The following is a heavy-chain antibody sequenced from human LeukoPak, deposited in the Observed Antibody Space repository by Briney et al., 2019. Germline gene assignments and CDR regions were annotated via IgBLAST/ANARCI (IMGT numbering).Heavy chain of an antibody. J-gene: IGHJ4*02. V-gene: IGHV3-21*01. CDR3: ARDQGGAAADH. CDR2: ISSSSSYI. D-gene: IGHD6-13*01. Sequence: GGSLRLSCAASAFTFSSYSMNWVRQAPGKGLEWVSSISSSSSYIYYADSVKGRFTISRDNAKNSLYLQMNSLRAEDTAVYYCARDQGGAAADHWGQGTLVTVSS. CDR1: AFTFSSYS.